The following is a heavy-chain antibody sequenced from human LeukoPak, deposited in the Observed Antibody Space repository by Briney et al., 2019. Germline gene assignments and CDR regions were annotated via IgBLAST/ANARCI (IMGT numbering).Heavy chain of an antibody. J-gene: IGHJ4*02. D-gene: IGHD2/OR15-2a*01. CDR2: IYWNDNK. V-gene: IGHV2-5*01. CDR3: AHRRGESTTGGHFGY. Sequence: SGPTLVNPTQTLTLTCTLSGFSLSTSGAGVGWIRQPPGKALEWLALIYWNDNKRYSPSLNSRLTITKDTSKNQVVLTLTNMDPVDTATYYCAHRRGESTTGGHFGYWGQGTLVTVSS. CDR1: GFSLSTSGAG.